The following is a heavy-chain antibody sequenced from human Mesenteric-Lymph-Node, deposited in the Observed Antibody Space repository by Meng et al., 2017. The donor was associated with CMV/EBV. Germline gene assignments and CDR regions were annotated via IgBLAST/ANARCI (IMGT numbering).Heavy chain of an antibody. D-gene: IGHD7-27*01. CDR1: GFTFSSYA. CDR3: ARVSGASWFDP. V-gene: IGHV3-74*01. Sequence: GGSLRLSCAASGFTFSSYAMHWVRQVPGEGLVWVSRINSEGSRTDYADSVKGRFTISRDSAKNTLYLQMNSLRAEDTAVYYCARVSGASWFDPWGQGTLVTVSS. J-gene: IGHJ5*02. CDR2: INSEGSRT.